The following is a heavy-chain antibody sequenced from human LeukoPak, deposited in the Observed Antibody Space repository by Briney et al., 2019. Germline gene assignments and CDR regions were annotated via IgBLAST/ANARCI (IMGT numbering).Heavy chain of an antibody. CDR1: GYSISSRYY. J-gene: IGHJ4*02. V-gene: IGHV4-38-2*01. CDR2: IHHSGNT. Sequence: SETLSLTCAVSGYSISSRYYWAWIRQPPGKGLEWIGNIHHSGNTYYNPSLKSRVTISVDTSKNQFSLKLTSVTAADTAVYYCARRGGDDYNRRFDSWGQGTLVTVSS. D-gene: IGHD5-24*01. CDR3: ARRGGDDYNRRFDS.